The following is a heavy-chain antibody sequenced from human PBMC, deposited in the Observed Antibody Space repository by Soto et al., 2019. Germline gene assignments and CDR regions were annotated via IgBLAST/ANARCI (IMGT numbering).Heavy chain of an antibody. D-gene: IGHD2-2*01. CDR3: AGEGVTFGPGAVGGAFDI. CDR1: GGTFGSNA. Sequence: QVQLVQSGTEVKKPGSSVKVSCKASGGTFGSNAISWVRQAPGQGLEWMGGIIPIFGTINSAQRFQGRVTITADESANIGYMELSSLTFEDTAIYYCAGEGVTFGPGAVGGAFDIWGQGTMVTVSS. V-gene: IGHV1-69*12. J-gene: IGHJ3*02. CDR2: IIPIFGTI.